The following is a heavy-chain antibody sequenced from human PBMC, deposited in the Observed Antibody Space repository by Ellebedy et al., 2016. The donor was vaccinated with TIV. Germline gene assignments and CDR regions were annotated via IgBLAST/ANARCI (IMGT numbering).Heavy chain of an antibody. CDR2: IWYDGSNK. V-gene: IGHV3-33*01. D-gene: IGHD2-15*01. CDR1: GFTFSSYG. J-gene: IGHJ5*02. Sequence: GESLKISXAASGFTFSSYGMHWVRQAPGKGLEWVAVIWYDGSNKYYADSVKGRFTISRDNSKNTLYLQMNSLRAEDTAVYYCARENVFAATLGWFDPWGQGTLVTVSS. CDR3: ARENVFAATLGWFDP.